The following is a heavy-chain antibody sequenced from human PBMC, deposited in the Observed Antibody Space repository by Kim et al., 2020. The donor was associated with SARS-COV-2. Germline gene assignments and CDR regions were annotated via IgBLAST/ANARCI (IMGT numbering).Heavy chain of an antibody. Sequence: SETLSLICTVSGGSISSSSYYWGWIRQPPGKGLEWIGSIYYSGSTYYNPSLKSRVTISVDTSKNQFSLKLSSVTAADTAVYYCARGDGYSYVANDAFDIWGQGTMVTVSS. V-gene: IGHV4-39*07. D-gene: IGHD5-18*01. CDR3: ARGDGYSYVANDAFDI. CDR1: GGSISSSSYY. J-gene: IGHJ3*02. CDR2: IYYSGST.